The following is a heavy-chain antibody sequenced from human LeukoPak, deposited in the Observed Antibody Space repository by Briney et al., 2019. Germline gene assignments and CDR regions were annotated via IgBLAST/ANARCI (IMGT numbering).Heavy chain of an antibody. J-gene: IGHJ6*02. CDR1: GFTFSDYY. Sequence: SGGSLRLSCAASGFTFSDYYMSWIRQAPGKGLEWVSYISSSGSTIYYADSVKGRFTISRDNAKNSLYLQMNSLRAEDTAVYYCARLVRGVPYYYYYGMDVWGQGTTVTVSS. CDR2: ISSSGSTI. V-gene: IGHV3-11*01. CDR3: ARLVRGVPYYYYYGMDV. D-gene: IGHD3-10*01.